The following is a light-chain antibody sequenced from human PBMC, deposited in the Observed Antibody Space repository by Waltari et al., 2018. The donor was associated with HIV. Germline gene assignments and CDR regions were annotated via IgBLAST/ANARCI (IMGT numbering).Light chain of an antibody. Sequence: DIQITQSPSSLSASVGNRVVLTCRANQTISKFLNWHQHKPGKAPNLLISSASNLHGGVPSRFGGSGSGTDFALTITSLQPEDFALYYCQQTYSAPWTFGQGTKIDIK. V-gene: IGKV1-39*01. CDR3: QQTYSAPWT. CDR1: QTISKF. J-gene: IGKJ1*01. CDR2: SAS.